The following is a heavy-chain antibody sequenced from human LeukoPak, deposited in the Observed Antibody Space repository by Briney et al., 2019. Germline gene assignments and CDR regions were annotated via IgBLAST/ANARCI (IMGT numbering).Heavy chain of an antibody. CDR1: GFTFSSYS. J-gene: IGHJ4*02. V-gene: IGHV3-48*01. Sequence: PGGSLRLSCAVSGFTFSSYSMNWVRQAPGKGLEWVSYISSASSTIYYVDSVKGRFTVSRDNAKNSLYLQMNSLRAEDTAVYYCARVGYSDFRSGYYWDYWGQGTLATVSS. CDR2: ISSASSTI. CDR3: ARVGYSDFRSGYYWDY. D-gene: IGHD3-3*01.